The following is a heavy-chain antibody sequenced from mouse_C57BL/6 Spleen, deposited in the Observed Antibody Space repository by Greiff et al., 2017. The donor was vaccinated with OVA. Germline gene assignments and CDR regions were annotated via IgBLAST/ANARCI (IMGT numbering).Heavy chain of an antibody. J-gene: IGHJ2*01. CDR3: TRAYDYDVRDY. V-gene: IGHV1-15*01. CDR1: GYTFTDYE. CDR2: IDPETGGT. D-gene: IGHD2-4*01. Sequence: VQLQQSGAELVRPGASVTLSCKASGYTFTDYEMHWVKQTPVHGLEWIGAIDPETGGTAYNQKFKGKAILTADKSSSTAYMELRSLTSEDSAVYYCTRAYDYDVRDYWGQGTTLTVSS.